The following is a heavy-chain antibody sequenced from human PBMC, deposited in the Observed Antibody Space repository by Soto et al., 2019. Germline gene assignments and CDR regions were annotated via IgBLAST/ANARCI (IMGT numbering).Heavy chain of an antibody. Sequence: SGPTLVNPPQTLTLTCTFSGFSLSTSGMCVSWIRQPPGKALEWLALIDWDDDKYYSTSLKTRLTISKDTSKNQVVLTMTNMDPVDTATYYCARITVVTATLSPYYYYYGMDVWGQGTTVTVSS. CDR3: ARITVVTATLSPYYYYYGMDV. D-gene: IGHD2-21*02. V-gene: IGHV2-70*01. CDR1: GFSLSTSGMC. CDR2: IDWDDDK. J-gene: IGHJ6*02.